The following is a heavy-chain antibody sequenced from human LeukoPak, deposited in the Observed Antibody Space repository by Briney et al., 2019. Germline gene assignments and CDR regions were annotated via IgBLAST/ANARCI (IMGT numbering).Heavy chain of an antibody. Sequence: SETLSLTCTVSGGSISTYYWSWIRQPPGKGLEWIGYIYYSGSTNYNPSLKSRVTISVDTSKNQFSLKLRSVTAADTAVYYCARRGGSGRSFDSWGQGTLVTVSS. CDR1: GGSISTYY. CDR2: IYYSGST. J-gene: IGHJ4*02. D-gene: IGHD3-10*01. V-gene: IGHV4-59*01. CDR3: ARRGGSGRSFDS.